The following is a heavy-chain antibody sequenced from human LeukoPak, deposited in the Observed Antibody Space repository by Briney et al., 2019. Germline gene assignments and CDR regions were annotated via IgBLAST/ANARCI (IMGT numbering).Heavy chain of an antibody. Sequence: GASVKVSCKASGYTFTGYYMHWVRQAPGQGLEWMGRINPNSGGTNYAQKFQGRVTMTRDTSISTAYMELSRLRSDDTAVYYCARGGNIVVVPAAMWYSIWGQGTLVTVSS. V-gene: IGHV1-2*06. CDR3: ARGGNIVVVPAAMWYSI. CDR2: INPNSGGT. J-gene: IGHJ4*02. CDR1: GYTFTGYY. D-gene: IGHD2-2*01.